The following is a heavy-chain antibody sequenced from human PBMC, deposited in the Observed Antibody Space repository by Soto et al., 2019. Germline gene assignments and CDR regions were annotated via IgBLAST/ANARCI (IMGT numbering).Heavy chain of an antibody. CDR1: GYTFTSYA. CDR2: ISAYNGNT. D-gene: IGHD3-16*01. V-gene: IGHV1-18*01. CDR3: ARLIGNSWLDS. Sequence: ASVKVSCKASGYTFTSYAISWVRQAPGQGLEWMGWISAYNGNTNYAQKLRGRVTMTTDTSNNQVSLQLNSVAPDDAAVYYCARLIGNSWLDSWGQGTLVTVSS. J-gene: IGHJ5*01.